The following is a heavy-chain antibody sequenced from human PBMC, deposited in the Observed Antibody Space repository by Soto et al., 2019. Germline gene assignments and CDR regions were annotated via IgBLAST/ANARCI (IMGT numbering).Heavy chain of an antibody. CDR3: ARQPIS. CDR1: GGSISSSY. V-gene: IGHV4-59*08. CDR2: IYDSGST. Sequence: SETLSLTCTVSGGSISSSYWSWIRQPPGKGLEWIGYIYDSGSTYYNSSLKSRVTMSVDTSKNQFSLKLSSVTAADTAVYYCARQPISWRHATPVTV. J-gene: IGHJ5*01. D-gene: IGHD2-21*01.